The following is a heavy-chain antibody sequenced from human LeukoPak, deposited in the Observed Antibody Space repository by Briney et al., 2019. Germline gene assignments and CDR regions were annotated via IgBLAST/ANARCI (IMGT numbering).Heavy chain of an antibody. CDR3: ATSSSWYNWFDP. J-gene: IGHJ5*02. D-gene: IGHD6-13*01. Sequence: SETLSLTCTVSGGSISSSSYYWGWIRQPPGKGLEWIGEINHSGSTNYNPSLKSRVTISVDTSKNQFSLKLSSVTAADTAVYYCATSSSWYNWFDPWGQGTLVTVSS. CDR1: GGSISSSSYY. V-gene: IGHV4-39*07. CDR2: INHSGST.